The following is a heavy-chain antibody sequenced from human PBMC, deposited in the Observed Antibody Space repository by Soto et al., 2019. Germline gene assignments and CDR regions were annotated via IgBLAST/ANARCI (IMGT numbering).Heavy chain of an antibody. CDR3: AEDSEQVRTAAILGASFDI. CDR2: ISWNSASG. J-gene: IGHJ3*02. CDR1: GFPFDHYA. D-gene: IGHD2-2*01. V-gene: IGHV3-9*01. Sequence: EGQLVESGGGLVHPGRSLRLSCVASGFPFDHYALHWVRQAPGRGLEWVSGISWNSASGDYADSVKGRFSISRDNALNSLPLQMNSLRAEDTAFYDCAEDSEQVRTAAILGASFDIWGQGTLVTVSA.